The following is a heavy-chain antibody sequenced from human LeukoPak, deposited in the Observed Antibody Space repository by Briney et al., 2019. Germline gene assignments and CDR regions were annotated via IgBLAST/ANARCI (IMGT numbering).Heavy chain of an antibody. D-gene: IGHD6-25*01. CDR2: IIPIFGTA. CDR1: GGTFSSYA. V-gene: IGHV1-69*05. CDR3: ARSRQRGNWFDP. Sequence: SVKVSCKASGGTFSSYAISWVRQAPGQGLEWMGGIIPIFGTANYAQKFQGRVTITTDESTSTAYMELSSLRSGDTAVYYCARSRQRGNWFDPWGQGTLVTVSS. J-gene: IGHJ5*02.